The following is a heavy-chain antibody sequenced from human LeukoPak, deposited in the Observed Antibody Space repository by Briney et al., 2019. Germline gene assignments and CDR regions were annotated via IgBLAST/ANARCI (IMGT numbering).Heavy chain of an antibody. Sequence: GGSLRLSCAASGFTFSSYGMSWVRQAPGKGLEWVSGISGSGGSTYYADSVKGRCAISRDNSKNTLYLQMNSLRAEDTAVYYCAKDLIIMVRGIISFDYWGQGTLVTVSS. CDR3: AKDLIIMVRGIISFDY. V-gene: IGHV3-23*01. CDR1: GFTFSSYG. J-gene: IGHJ4*02. CDR2: ISGSGGST. D-gene: IGHD3-10*01.